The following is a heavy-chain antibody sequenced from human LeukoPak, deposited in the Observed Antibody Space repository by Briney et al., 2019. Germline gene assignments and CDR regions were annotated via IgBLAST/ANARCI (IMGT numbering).Heavy chain of an antibody. V-gene: IGHV3-11*04. D-gene: IGHD5-18*01. Sequence: GGSLRLSCAASGFTFSDYYMSWIRQAPGKGLEWVSYISSSGSTIYYADSVKGRFTISRDNAKNSLYLQMNSLRAEDTAVYYYARTILGGYSYGLYYYYYYMDVWGKGTTVTVSS. J-gene: IGHJ6*03. CDR3: ARTILGGYSYGLYYYYYYMDV. CDR1: GFTFSDYY. CDR2: ISSSGSTI.